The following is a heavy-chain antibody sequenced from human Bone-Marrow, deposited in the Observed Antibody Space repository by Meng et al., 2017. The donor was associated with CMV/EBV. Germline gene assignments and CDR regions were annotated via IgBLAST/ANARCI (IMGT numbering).Heavy chain of an antibody. J-gene: IGHJ4*02. D-gene: IGHD3-3*01. Sequence: SETLSLTCTVSDASISSYYWSWIRQPPGEGLEWIGHIYYSGGTNYNPSLKSRVTISIDTSKNQFSLKLNSVTAADTAVYYCARDLELGYWGQGTLVTV. CDR2: IYYSGGT. CDR3: ARDLELGY. V-gene: IGHV4-59*01. CDR1: DASISSYY.